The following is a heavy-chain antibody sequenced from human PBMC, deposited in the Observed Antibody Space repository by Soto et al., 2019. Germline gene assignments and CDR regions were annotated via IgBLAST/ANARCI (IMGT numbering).Heavy chain of an antibody. Sequence: GXSVKVSCKASGYPFTSYGIIWVRQAPGQGLECMGWISVYNGNTHYAQKFQGRVTMTADTSTSTAYMELRSLRSDDTAVYYCATVEQSLLYQFWGLRTLVTVSS. CDR1: GYPFTSYG. D-gene: IGHD2-2*02. V-gene: IGHV1-18*04. CDR3: ATVEQSLLYQF. CDR2: ISVYNGNT. J-gene: IGHJ4*02.